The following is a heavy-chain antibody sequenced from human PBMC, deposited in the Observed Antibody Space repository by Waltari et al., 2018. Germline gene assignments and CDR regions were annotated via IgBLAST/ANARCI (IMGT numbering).Heavy chain of an antibody. V-gene: IGHV4-34*01. CDR2: INHSGST. Sequence: QVQLQQWGAGLLKPSETLSLTCAVYGGSFSGYYWSWIRQPPGKGLEWIGEINHSGSTNYNPSLKSRVTISVDTSKNQFSLKLSSVTAADTAVYYCARVNTGIAARRVHWYFDLWGRGTLVTVSS. CDR3: ARVNTGIAARRVHWYFDL. J-gene: IGHJ2*01. CDR1: GGSFSGYY. D-gene: IGHD6-6*01.